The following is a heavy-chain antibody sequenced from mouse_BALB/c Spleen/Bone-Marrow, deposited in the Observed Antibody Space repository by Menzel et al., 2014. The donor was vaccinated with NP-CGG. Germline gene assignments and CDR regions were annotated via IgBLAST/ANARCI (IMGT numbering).Heavy chain of an antibody. Sequence: SGPELVKPGASVKMSCKASGYTFXDYYMDWVKQSHGESFEWIGRVNPYNGGTSYNQKFKGKATLTVDKSSSTAYMELNSLTSEDSAVYYCARLPYYGNYVDYWGQGTTLTVSS. J-gene: IGHJ2*01. CDR2: VNPYNGGT. D-gene: IGHD2-10*01. CDR1: GYTFXDYY. V-gene: IGHV1-19*01. CDR3: ARLPYYGNYVDY.